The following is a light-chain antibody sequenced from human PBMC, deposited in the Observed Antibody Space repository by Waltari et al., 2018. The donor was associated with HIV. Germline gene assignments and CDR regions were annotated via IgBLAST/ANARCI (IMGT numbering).Light chain of an antibody. J-gene: IGKJ4*01. CDR3: QQYNKWPSLT. CDR1: QSVSSN. V-gene: IGKV3-15*01. CDR2: GAS. Sequence: DIVMTQSPATVSVSPGERTTLSCRASQSVSSNLAWYQQKPGQAPRLLIYGASTRATGIPARFSGSGSRTEFTLTISSLQSEDFAVYYCQQYNKWPSLTFGGGTKVEIK.